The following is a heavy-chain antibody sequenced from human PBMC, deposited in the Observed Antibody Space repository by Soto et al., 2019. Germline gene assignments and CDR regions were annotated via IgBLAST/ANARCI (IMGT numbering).Heavy chain of an antibody. Sequence: GGSLGLSCAASGFTFSSYGMHWVRQAPGKGLEWVAVIWYDGSNKYYADSVKGRFTISRDNSKNTLYLQMNSLRAEDTAVYYCARDSLAAAGPYYYGMDVWGQGTTVTVSS. J-gene: IGHJ6*02. D-gene: IGHD6-13*01. CDR2: IWYDGSNK. V-gene: IGHV3-33*01. CDR3: ARDSLAAAGPYYYGMDV. CDR1: GFTFSSYG.